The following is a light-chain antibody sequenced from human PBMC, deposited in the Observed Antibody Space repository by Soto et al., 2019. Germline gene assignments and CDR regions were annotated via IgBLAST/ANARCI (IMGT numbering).Light chain of an antibody. Sequence: QSALAQPASVSGSPGQSITISCTGTSSDVGGYNYVSWYQQHPGKAPKLMIFEVSNRPSGVSNRFSGSKSANTASLTISGLQPEDEADYYCSSYRSSSPLYVFGTGTKVTV. CDR3: SSYRSSSPLYV. V-gene: IGLV2-14*01. J-gene: IGLJ1*01. CDR2: EVS. CDR1: SSDVGGYNY.